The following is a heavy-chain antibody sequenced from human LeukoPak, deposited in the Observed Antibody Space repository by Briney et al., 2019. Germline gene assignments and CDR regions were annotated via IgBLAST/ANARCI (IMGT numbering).Heavy chain of an antibody. CDR1: GGSISSSSYY. V-gene: IGHV4-39*07. Sequence: SETLSLTCTVSGGSISSSSYYWGWIRQPPGKGLEWIGSIYYSGSTYYNPSLKSRVTISVDTSKNQFSLKLSSVTAADTAVYYCAGEKLIVVVPAANWLDPWGQGTLVTVSS. J-gene: IGHJ5*02. CDR2: IYYSGST. CDR3: AGEKLIVVVPAANWLDP. D-gene: IGHD2-2*01.